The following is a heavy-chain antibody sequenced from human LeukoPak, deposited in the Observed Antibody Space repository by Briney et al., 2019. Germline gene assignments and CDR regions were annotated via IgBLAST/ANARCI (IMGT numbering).Heavy chain of an antibody. V-gene: IGHV3-9*01. Sequence: GRSLRLSCAASGFTFDDYAMHWVRQAPGKGLEWVSGISWNSGSIGYADSVKGRFTISRDNAKNSLYLQMNSLRAEDTALYYCVRGDSRDYWGQGTLVTVSS. J-gene: IGHJ4*02. D-gene: IGHD3-22*01. CDR1: GFTFDDYA. CDR3: VRGDSRDY. CDR2: ISWNSGSI.